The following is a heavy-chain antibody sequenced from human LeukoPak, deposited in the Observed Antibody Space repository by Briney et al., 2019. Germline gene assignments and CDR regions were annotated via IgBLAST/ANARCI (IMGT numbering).Heavy chain of an antibody. CDR3: ARKYSPTNYYHDSSGYYDY. D-gene: IGHD3-22*01. Sequence: GASVKVSCKASGGTFTSYAISWVRQAPGQGLEWMGGIIPIVGTAKYAQKFQGRVTITADESTSTAYMELSSLRSEDTAVYYCARKYSPTNYYHDSSGYYDYWGQGTLVTVSS. CDR2: IIPIVGTA. V-gene: IGHV1-69*13. J-gene: IGHJ4*02. CDR1: GGTFTSYA.